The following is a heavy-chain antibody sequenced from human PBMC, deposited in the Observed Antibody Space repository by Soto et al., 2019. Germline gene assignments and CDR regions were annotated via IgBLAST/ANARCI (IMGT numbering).Heavy chain of an antibody. V-gene: IGHV4-39*01. CDR1: GGSISSSSYY. CDR2: IYYSGST. J-gene: IGHJ5*02. CDR3: ASLFPRWELLHNWFDP. D-gene: IGHD1-26*01. Sequence: SETLSLTCTVSGGSISSSSYYWGWIRQPPGKGLEWIGSIYYSGSTYYNPSLKSRVTISVDTSKNQFSLKLSSVTAADTAVYYCASLFPRWELLHNWFDPWGQGTLVTVSS.